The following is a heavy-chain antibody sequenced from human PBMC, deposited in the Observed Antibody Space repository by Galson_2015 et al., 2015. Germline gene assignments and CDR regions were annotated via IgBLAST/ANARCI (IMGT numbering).Heavy chain of an antibody. CDR3: AREDITMVQEPSVLGGGPSIHHYYYMDV. J-gene: IGHJ6*03. Sequence: SVKVSCKASGYTFTSYAMHWVRQAPGQRLEWMGWINAGNGNTKYSQKFQGRVTITRDTSASTAYMELSSLRSEDTAVYYCAREDITMVQEPSVLGGGPSIHHYYYMDVWGKGTTVTVSS. CDR1: GYTFTSYA. V-gene: IGHV1-3*01. D-gene: IGHD3-10*01. CDR2: INAGNGNT.